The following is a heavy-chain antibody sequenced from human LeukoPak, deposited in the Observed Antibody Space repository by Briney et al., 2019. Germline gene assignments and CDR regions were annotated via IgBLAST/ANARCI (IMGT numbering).Heavy chain of an antibody. CDR1: GFTFTSYA. CDR2: ISYSGGTT. D-gene: IGHD3-10*01. J-gene: IGHJ4*02. CDR3: AKDGVVRGLDPYYFDS. Sequence: GGSLRLSCASSGFTFTSYAVSWVRQAPGKGLEWVSTISYSGGTTYHTDSVKGRFTISRDISKNTVYLQMNSLKAEDTAVYYCAKDGVVRGLDPYYFDSWGQGSLVTVSS. V-gene: IGHV3-23*01.